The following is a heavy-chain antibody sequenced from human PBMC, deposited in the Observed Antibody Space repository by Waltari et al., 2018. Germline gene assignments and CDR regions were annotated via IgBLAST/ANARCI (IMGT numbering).Heavy chain of an antibody. CDR3: ARGGAKEALGDFL. CDR2: IWYDGSNK. J-gene: IGHJ4*02. D-gene: IGHD3-10*01. CDR1: GFTFSSSG. V-gene: IGHV3-33*01. Sequence: QVQLVESGGGVVQPGRSLRLSCAASGFTFSSSGRHWVRQAPGKGLEWVALIWYDGSNKYYADSVKGRFTISRDNSKNTLYLQMNSLRAEDTAVYYCARGGAKEALGDFLWGQGTLVTVSS.